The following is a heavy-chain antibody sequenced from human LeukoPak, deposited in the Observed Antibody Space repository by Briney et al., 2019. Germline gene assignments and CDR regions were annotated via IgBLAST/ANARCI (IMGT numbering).Heavy chain of an antibody. CDR1: GYSFTNYW. D-gene: IGHD2-2*01. CDR3: ARHLGWCNNTSGCDDESEAFDI. CDR2: IYPGDSDT. V-gene: IGHV5-51*01. Sequence: PGESLKISCKDSGYSFTNYWIGWVRQMPGKGLEWMGIIYPGDSDTRYSPSFQGQVTISVDKSISTAFLQWSSLKASDTAVYYCARHLGWCNNTSGCDDESEAFDIWGQGTMVTVSS. J-gene: IGHJ3*02.